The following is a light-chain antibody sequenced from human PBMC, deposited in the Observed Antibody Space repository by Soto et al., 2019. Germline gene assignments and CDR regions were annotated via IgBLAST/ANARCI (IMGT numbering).Light chain of an antibody. CDR1: GSTIGSNT. CDR2: SND. CDR3: AVWGNKLNGPGV. V-gene: IGLV1-44*01. J-gene: IGLJ3*02. Sequence: QAVVTQPPSASGPPGQRVTISCSGSGSTIGSNTVDWYQQLPGTAPKLLIYSNDQRPLGVPARVSVSRSGTSASLAISGLQPDDEGIDYGAVWGNKLNGPGVFGGGIKLTV.